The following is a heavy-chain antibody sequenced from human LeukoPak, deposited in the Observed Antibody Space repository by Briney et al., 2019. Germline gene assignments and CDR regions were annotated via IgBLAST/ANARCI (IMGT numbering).Heavy chain of an antibody. Sequence: SETLSLTCAVYGGSFSGYYWSWIRQTPGRGLHWIGEINHRGSTNYSPSLKSRVTISVDTSKNQFSLKLSSVTAADTAVYYCARHGPYYDFWSGYYTTYYYGMDVWGQGTTVTVSS. CDR2: INHRGST. D-gene: IGHD3-3*01. V-gene: IGHV4-34*01. CDR3: ARHGPYYDFWSGYYTTYYYGMDV. J-gene: IGHJ6*02. CDR1: GGSFSGYY.